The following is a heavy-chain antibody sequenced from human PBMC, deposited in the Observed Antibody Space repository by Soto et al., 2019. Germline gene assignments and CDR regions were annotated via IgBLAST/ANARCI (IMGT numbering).Heavy chain of an antibody. CDR2: IIPLFRKT. CDR1: GDMFRNSA. CDR3: ARARLSNGDPNFYFFYGLDV. J-gene: IGHJ6*02. V-gene: IGHV1-69*01. Sequence: QVQLVQSGAEVKRPGSSVKVSCKASGDMFRNSAFTWVRQAPGQGLAWMGVIIPLFRKTNVAQNFQGRVTFTADESTSSLYMEASSLTSEDTAVYYCARARLSNGDPNFYFFYGLDVWGQGTTITVSS. D-gene: IGHD3-10*01.